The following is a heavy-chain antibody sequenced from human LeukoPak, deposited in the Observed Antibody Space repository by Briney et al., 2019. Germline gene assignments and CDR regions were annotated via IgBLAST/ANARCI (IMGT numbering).Heavy chain of an antibody. CDR3: TLYPVENNGLVLGAFDI. J-gene: IGHJ3*02. CDR1: GYNFITYG. V-gene: IGHV1-18*01. Sequence: ASVKVSCKTSGYNFITYGVSWVRQAPGQGLEWMGWINGDNGNTNYAQKFQDRVTMTTDTSTSTAYMELRSLRSDDTAVYYCTLYPVENNGLVLGAFDIWGQGTMVTVSS. D-gene: IGHD6-19*01. CDR2: INGDNGNT.